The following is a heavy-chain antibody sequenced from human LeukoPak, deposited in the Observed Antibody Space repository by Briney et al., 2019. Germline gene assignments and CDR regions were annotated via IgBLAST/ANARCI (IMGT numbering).Heavy chain of an antibody. CDR1: GGSISSYY. V-gene: IGHV4-39*01. J-gene: IGHJ3*02. CDR2: IYYSGST. Sequence: SETLSLTCTVSGGSISSYYWSWIRQPPGKGLEWIGSIYYSGSTYYNPSLKSRVTISVDTSKNQFSLKLSSVTAADTAVYYCARRDRAVNAFDISRQGTMVTVSS. D-gene: IGHD6-19*01. CDR3: ARRDRAVNAFDI.